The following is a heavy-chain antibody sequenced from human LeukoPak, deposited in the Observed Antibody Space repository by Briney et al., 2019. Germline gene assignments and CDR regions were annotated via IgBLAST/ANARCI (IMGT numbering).Heavy chain of an antibody. V-gene: IGHV3-23*01. CDR2: ISGSGDNT. CDR3: AKERSSGVYRLFDY. D-gene: IGHD3-22*01. J-gene: IGHJ4*02. CDR1: GFTFSTYA. Sequence: GGSLRLSCAASGFTFSTYAMNWVRQAPGKGLEWVSGISGSGDNTYYTDSVKSRFTISRDNSKDTLYLQMNSLRAEDTAVYYCAKERSSGVYRLFDYWGQGTLVTVSS.